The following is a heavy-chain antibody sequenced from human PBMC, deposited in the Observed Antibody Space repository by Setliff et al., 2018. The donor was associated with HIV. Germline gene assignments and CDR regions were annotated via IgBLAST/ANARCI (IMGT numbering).Heavy chain of an antibody. Sequence: SETLSLTCTVSGGSISSYYWSWIRQPAGKGLEWIGRFYTSGSTNYNPSPKSRVTMSVDTSKNQFSLKVRYVTAADTAIYYCAREIWGQVAHVPYGMDVWGQGTTVTVSS. CDR3: AREIWGQVAHVPYGMDV. J-gene: IGHJ6*02. V-gene: IGHV4-4*07. D-gene: IGHD5-12*01. CDR1: GGSISSYY. CDR2: FYTSGST.